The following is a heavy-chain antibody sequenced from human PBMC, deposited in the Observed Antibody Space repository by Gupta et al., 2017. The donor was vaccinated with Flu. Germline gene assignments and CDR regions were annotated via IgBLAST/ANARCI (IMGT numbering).Heavy chain of an antibody. CDR1: GFSFSNYG. J-gene: IGHJ5*02. D-gene: IGHD2-21*01. Sequence: QVQLVESGGGVVQPGRSLTLSCETSGFSFSNYGMNWVSQAPGKGPEWVAVIWYDGINKDYSESVKGRFTISRDDSKNTLYLQMNSLRVEDTATYYCATDQVRPWSYIGVLDHWGLGTLVTVSS. CDR2: IWYDGINK. V-gene: IGHV3-33*01. CDR3: ATDQVRPWSYIGVLDH.